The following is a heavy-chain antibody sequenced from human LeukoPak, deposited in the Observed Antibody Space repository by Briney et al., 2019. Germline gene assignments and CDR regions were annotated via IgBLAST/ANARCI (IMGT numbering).Heavy chain of an antibody. CDR3: ARQRVYYDSSGYQRAFDY. V-gene: IGHV4-59*08. D-gene: IGHD3-22*01. J-gene: IGHJ4*02. CDR1: GGSISSYY. CDR2: IYYSGST. Sequence: SETLSLTCTVSGGSISSYYWSWIRQPPGKGLEWIGYIYYSGSTNYNPSLRSRVTISVDTSKNQFSLKLSSVTAADTAVYYCARQRVYYDSSGYQRAFDYWGQGTLVTVSS.